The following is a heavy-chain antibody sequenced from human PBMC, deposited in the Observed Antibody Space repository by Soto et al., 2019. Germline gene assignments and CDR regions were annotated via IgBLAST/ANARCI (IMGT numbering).Heavy chain of an antibody. J-gene: IGHJ4*02. CDR1: GFTFSSYG. Sequence: GGSLRLSCAASGFTFSSYGMHWVRQAPGRGLEWVAFIWYDGSNKYYADSVKGRFIISRDNSKDTLYLQMNSLRAEDTAIYYCARSLSGVRSIDYWGQGTLVTVSS. V-gene: IGHV3-33*01. CDR2: IWYDGSNK. CDR3: ARSLSGVRSIDY. D-gene: IGHD3-10*01.